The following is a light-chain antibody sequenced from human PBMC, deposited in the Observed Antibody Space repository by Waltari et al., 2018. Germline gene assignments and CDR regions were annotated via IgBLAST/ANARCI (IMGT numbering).Light chain of an antibody. CDR2: GAS. J-gene: IGKJ3*01. CDR3: QHLGT. Sequence: EIVMTQSPATLSVSPGERATLSCRASQSVSSNLAWYQQKPGQAPRLLIYGASTRATGIPARFSGSESGTEFTLTISSLQSEDFAVYYCQHLGTFGPGTKVDIK. V-gene: IGKV3-15*01. CDR1: QSVSSN.